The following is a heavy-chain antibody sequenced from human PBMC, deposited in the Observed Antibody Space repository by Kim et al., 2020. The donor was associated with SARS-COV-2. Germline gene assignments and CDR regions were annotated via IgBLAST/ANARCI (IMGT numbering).Heavy chain of an antibody. D-gene: IGHD6-19*01. CDR3: ARQPPGIAVAGHYYYGMDV. CDR2: IYPGDSDT. V-gene: IGHV5-51*01. J-gene: IGHJ6*02. CDR1: GYSFTSYW. Sequence: GESLKISCKGSGYSFTSYWIGWVRQMPGKGLEWMGIIYPGDSDTRYSPSFQGQVTISADKSISTAYLQWSSLKASDTAMYYCARQPPGIAVAGHYYYGMDVWGQGTTVTVSS.